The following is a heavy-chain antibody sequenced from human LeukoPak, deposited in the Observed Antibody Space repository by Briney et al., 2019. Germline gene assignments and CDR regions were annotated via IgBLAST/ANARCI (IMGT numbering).Heavy chain of an antibody. D-gene: IGHD1-14*01. Sequence: SVKVSCKASGGTFSRHTISWVRQSPGQGLEWMGGITPMFGTSNYARKFRGRVTITADESTSTAYVELSSLRSEDTAVYYCARDSSEFRSLLFHWGQGTLVTVSS. CDR1: GGTFSRHT. CDR2: ITPMFGTS. CDR3: ARDSSEFRSLLFH. V-gene: IGHV1-69*13. J-gene: IGHJ1*01.